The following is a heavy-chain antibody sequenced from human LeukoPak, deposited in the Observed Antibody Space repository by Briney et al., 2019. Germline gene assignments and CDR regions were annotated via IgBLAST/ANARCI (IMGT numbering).Heavy chain of an antibody. CDR3: AREGDYGDYAALDY. D-gene: IGHD4-17*01. CDR2: IYPGDADT. Sequence: VSCKASGGNLENFAIGWGRQMPGKGLEWMGIIYPGDADTRYSPSFQGQVTISADKSISTAYLQWSSLKASETAMYYCAREGDYGDYAALDYWGQGTLVTVSS. CDR1: GGNLENFA. V-gene: IGHV5-51*01. J-gene: IGHJ4*02.